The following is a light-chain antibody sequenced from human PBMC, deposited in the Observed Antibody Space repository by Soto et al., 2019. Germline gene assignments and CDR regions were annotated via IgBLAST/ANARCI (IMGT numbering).Light chain of an antibody. J-gene: IGKJ5*01. V-gene: IGKV3-11*01. CDR1: QSIRNF. Sequence: EIVLTQSPATLSLSPGERATLSCRASQSIRNFLAWYQQKPGQAPRLLIYDASNRATGIPARFSGSGSGTDFTLTISSLEPEDFAVYYCQQRSNWPPWTFGQGTRLENK. CDR2: DAS. CDR3: QQRSNWPPWT.